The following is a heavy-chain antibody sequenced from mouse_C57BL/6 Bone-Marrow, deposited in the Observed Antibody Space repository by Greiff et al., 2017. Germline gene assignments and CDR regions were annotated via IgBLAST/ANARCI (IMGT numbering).Heavy chain of an antibody. V-gene: IGHV5-17*01. CDR1: GFTFSDYG. Sequence: EVKVVESGGGLVKPGGSLKLSCAASGFTFSDYGMHWVRQAPEKGLEWVAYISSGSSTIYYADTVKGRFTISRDNAKNTLCLQMTSLRSEDTAMYYCARPYFDYWGQGTTRTVSS. CDR2: ISSGSSTI. J-gene: IGHJ2*01. CDR3: ARPYFDY.